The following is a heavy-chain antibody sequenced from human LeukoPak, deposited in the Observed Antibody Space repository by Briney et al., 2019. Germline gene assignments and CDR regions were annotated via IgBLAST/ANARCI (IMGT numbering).Heavy chain of an antibody. D-gene: IGHD6-6*01. CDR2: INPNSGGT. CDR1: GYTFTGYY. V-gene: IGHV1-2*02. J-gene: IGHJ3*02. Sequence: VASVKVSCKASGYTFTGYYMHWVRQAPGQGLEWMGWINPNSGGTNYAQKFQGRVTMTRDTSISTAYMELSRLRSDDTAVYYCARVPRPYGGARLWAFDIWGQGTMVTVSS. CDR3: ARVPRPYGGARLWAFDI.